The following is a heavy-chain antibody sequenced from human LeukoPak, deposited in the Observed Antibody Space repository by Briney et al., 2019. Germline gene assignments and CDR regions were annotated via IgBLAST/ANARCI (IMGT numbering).Heavy chain of an antibody. D-gene: IGHD3-10*01. CDR1: GGSISSGDYY. V-gene: IGHV4-30-4*01. CDR2: IYYSGST. CDR3: ARASDYYGSGSYYRGFDP. Sequence: SQTLSLTCTVSGGSISSGDYYWSWIRQPPGQGLEWIGYIYYSGSTYYNPSLKSRVTISVDTSKNQFSLKLSSVTAADTAVYYCARASDYYGSGSYYRGFDPWGQGTLVTVSS. J-gene: IGHJ5*02.